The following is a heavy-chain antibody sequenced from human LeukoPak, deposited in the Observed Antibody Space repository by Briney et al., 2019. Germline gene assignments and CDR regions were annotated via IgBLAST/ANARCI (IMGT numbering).Heavy chain of an antibody. CDR1: GGSISSSSYY. V-gene: IGHV4-39*01. Sequence: SETLSLTCTVSGGSISSSSYYWGWVRQPPGRGGEWIGSIYYSGSTYYNPSLNSRVTISVDTSKNQFSLKLSSVTAADTAVYYCARHPDYDFWSGPLGYYYMDVWGKGTTVTVSS. CDR2: IYYSGST. D-gene: IGHD3-3*01. J-gene: IGHJ6*03. CDR3: ARHPDYDFWSGPLGYYYMDV.